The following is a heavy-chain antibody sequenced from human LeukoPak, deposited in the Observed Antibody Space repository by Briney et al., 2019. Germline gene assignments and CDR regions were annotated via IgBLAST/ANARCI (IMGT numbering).Heavy chain of an antibody. CDR1: GGSISSYY. CDR3: ARRAAAVGTYYMDV. CDR2: IYYSGGT. J-gene: IGHJ6*03. D-gene: IGHD6-13*01. Sequence: PSETLSLTCTASGGSISSYYWTWIRRPPGKGLEWIGYIYYSGGTNYNPSLWSRVTMSVDTSKNQFSLKLSSVTAADTAVYYCARRAAAVGTYYMDVWGKGTTVTVSS. V-gene: IGHV4-59*01.